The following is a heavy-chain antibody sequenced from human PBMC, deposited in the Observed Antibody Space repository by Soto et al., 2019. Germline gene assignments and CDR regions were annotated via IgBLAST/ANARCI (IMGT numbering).Heavy chain of an antibody. CDR3: AKDAYLSRIAARPNYYYYYGMDV. V-gene: IGHV3-43D*03. D-gene: IGHD6-6*01. CDR2: ISWDGGST. J-gene: IGHJ6*02. Sequence: GGSLRLSCAASGFTLDDYAMHWVRQAPGKGLEWVSLISWDGGSTYYADSVKGRFTISRDNSKNSLYLQMNSLRAEDTALYYCAKDAYLSRIAARPNYYYYYGMDVWGQGTTVTVSS. CDR1: GFTLDDYA.